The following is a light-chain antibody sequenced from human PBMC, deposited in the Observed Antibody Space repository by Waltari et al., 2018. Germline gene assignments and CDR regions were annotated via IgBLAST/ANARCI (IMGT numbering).Light chain of an antibody. CDR1: RSILKGSDNKNY. CDR2: WAS. J-gene: IGKJ4*01. V-gene: IGKV4-1*01. Sequence: DIVMTQSPDSLAVSLGERAPVSCKSSRSILKGSDNKNYLAWYQQKLGQPPKLLIYWASTRESGVPDRFSGSGSGTDFTLTISSLQAEDVAVYYCQQYYTTVTVTFGGGTKVEVK. CDR3: QQYYTTVTVT.